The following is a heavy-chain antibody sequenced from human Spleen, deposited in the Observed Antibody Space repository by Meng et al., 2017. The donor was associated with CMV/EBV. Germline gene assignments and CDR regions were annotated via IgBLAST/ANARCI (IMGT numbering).Heavy chain of an antibody. CDR2: INHSGST. CDR1: GGSFSGYY. V-gene: IGHV4-34*01. CDR3: ARAPITIFGVAPFDY. Sequence: YGGSFSGYYWRWIRQPPGKGLEWIGEINHSGSTNYNPSLKSRVTISVDTSKDQFSLKLSSVTAADTAVYYCARAPITIFGVAPFDYWGQGTLVTVSS. D-gene: IGHD3-3*01. J-gene: IGHJ4*02.